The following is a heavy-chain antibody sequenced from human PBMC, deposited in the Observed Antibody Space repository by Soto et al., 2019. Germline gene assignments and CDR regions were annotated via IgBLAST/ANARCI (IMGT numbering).Heavy chain of an antibody. V-gene: IGHV4-39*01. J-gene: IGHJ4*02. CDR2: IYYSGST. D-gene: IGHD6-19*01. CDR3: ARHVRAVAGKFDY. Sequence: SETLSLTCTVSGGSISSSSYYWGWIRQPPGKGLEWIGSIYYSGSTYYNPSLKSRVTISVDTSKNQFSLKLSSVTAADTAVYYCARHVRAVAGKFDYWGQGTLVTVSS. CDR1: GGSISSSSYY.